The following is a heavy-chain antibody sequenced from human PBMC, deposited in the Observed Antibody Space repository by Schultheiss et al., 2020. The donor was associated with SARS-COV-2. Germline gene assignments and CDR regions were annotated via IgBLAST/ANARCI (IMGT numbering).Heavy chain of an antibody. D-gene: IGHD4-17*01. Sequence: GGSLRLSCAASGLTVSSNYMSWVRQAPGKGLEWVSDIYSGGGTYYADSVKGRFTVSRDNSKNTLYLQMNSLRAEDTAVYFCAKDPPDYGDVSLYYFDYWGQGTLVTVSS. V-gene: IGHV3-53*01. CDR2: IYSGGGT. CDR3: AKDPPDYGDVSLYYFDY. J-gene: IGHJ4*02. CDR1: GLTVSSNY.